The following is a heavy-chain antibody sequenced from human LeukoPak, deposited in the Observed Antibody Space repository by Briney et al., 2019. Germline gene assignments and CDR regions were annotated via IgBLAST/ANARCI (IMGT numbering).Heavy chain of an antibody. CDR1: GFTFSSYG. J-gene: IGHJ4*02. CDR3: ARAGYYYDSSGYYVWYYFDY. Sequence: GGSLRLSCAASGFTFSSYGMSWVRQAPGKGLEWVSAISGSGGSTYYADSVKGRFTISRDNSKNTLYLQMNSLRAEDTAVYYCARAGYYYDSSGYYVWYYFDYWGQGTLVTVSS. V-gene: IGHV3-23*01. D-gene: IGHD3-22*01. CDR2: ISGSGGST.